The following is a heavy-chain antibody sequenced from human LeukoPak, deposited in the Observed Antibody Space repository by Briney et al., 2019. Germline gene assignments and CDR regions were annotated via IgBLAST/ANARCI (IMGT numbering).Heavy chain of an antibody. CDR3: ARTIAVAGTGIDY. Sequence: RWASVKVSCKASGYIFTNFGFSWVRQAPGQGLEWMGWISAYNGNTNYAQKLQGRVTMTTDTSTSTAYMELRSLRSDDTAVYYCARTIAVAGTGIDYWGQGTLVTVSS. D-gene: IGHD6-19*01. V-gene: IGHV1-18*01. CDR2: ISAYNGNT. CDR1: GYIFTNFG. J-gene: IGHJ4*02.